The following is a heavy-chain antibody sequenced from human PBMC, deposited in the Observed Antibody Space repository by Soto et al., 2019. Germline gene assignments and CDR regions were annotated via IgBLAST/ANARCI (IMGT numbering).Heavy chain of an antibody. V-gene: IGHV3-30-3*01. CDR2: ISYDGSNK. Sequence: SCKASGGTFSSYAMHWVRQAPGKGLEWVAVISYDGSNKYYADSVKGRFTISRDNSKNTLYLQMSSLRAEDTAVYYCARGFWYYYDSSGPSGYFDYWGQGTLVTVSS. CDR1: GGTFSSYA. CDR3: ARGFWYYYDSSGPSGYFDY. D-gene: IGHD3-22*01. J-gene: IGHJ4*02.